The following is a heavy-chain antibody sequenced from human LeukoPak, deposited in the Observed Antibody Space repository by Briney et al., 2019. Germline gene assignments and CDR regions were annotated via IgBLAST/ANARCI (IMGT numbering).Heavy chain of an antibody. CDR1: GFTFSSYE. Sequence: GGSLRHSCAASGFTFSSYEMSWVRQAPRKGLEWVSYISTSGSTIHYADSVKGRFTISRDNAKNSLYLQMNSLRAEDTAVYYCARTPEYYYGSGSYSGYFDFWGQGTLVTVSS. CDR2: ISTSGSTI. D-gene: IGHD3-10*01. J-gene: IGHJ4*02. V-gene: IGHV3-48*03. CDR3: ARTPEYYYGSGSYSGYFDF.